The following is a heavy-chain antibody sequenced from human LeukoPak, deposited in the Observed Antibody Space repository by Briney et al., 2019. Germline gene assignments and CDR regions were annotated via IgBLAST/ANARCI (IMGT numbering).Heavy chain of an antibody. D-gene: IGHD2-2*01. Sequence: ASVKVSCKASGYTFTGYYMHWVRQAPGQGLEWMGWINPNSGGTNYAQKFQGRVTMTRDTSISTAYMELSRLRSDDTAVYYCARDAHIVVVPAAVPYYYYYMDVWGKGTTVTVSS. CDR2: INPNSGGT. V-gene: IGHV1-2*02. CDR1: GYTFTGYY. CDR3: ARDAHIVVVPAAVPYYYYYMDV. J-gene: IGHJ6*03.